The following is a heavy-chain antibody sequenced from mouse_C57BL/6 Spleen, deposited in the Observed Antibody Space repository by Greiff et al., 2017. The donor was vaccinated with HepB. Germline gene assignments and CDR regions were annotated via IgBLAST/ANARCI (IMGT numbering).Heavy chain of an antibody. CDR3: AREGVLRPVEGYFDV. J-gene: IGHJ1*03. CDR1: GYTFTSYW. D-gene: IGHD1-2*01. Sequence: QVQLQQPGAELVKPGASVKLSCKASGYTFTSYWMNWVKQRPGRGLEWIGRIDPNSGGTNYNEKFKSKATLTVDKTSSTAYMQLSSLTSEDSAVYYCAREGVLRPVEGYFDVWGTGTTVTVSS. V-gene: IGHV1-72*01. CDR2: IDPNSGGT.